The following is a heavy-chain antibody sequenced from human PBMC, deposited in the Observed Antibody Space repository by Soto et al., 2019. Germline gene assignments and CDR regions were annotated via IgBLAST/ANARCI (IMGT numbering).Heavy chain of an antibody. CDR3: AKHVVYGKWYFDL. CDR2: ISASGGDR. D-gene: IGHD4-17*01. J-gene: IGHJ2*01. Sequence: GGSLRLSCAASGFTFSTYGMSWVRRAPGKGLEWVSTISASGGDRFHADSVKGRFAVSRDNSKDTLFLQMNSLRAEDTAVYYCAKHVVYGKWYFDLWGRGTLVTVSS. V-gene: IGHV3-23*01. CDR1: GFTFSTYG.